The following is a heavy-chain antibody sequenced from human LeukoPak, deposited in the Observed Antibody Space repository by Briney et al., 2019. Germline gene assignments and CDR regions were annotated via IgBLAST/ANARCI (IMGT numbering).Heavy chain of an antibody. J-gene: IGHJ4*02. V-gene: IGHV4-59*01. Sequence: SETLSLTCTVSGGSISSYYWTWIRQPPGKGLEWIGYIYYSGSTSHNPSLMSRVTFSVDTSRNQFSLRLTSVTAADTAVYYCARVSSGSHRDGYNVVDYWGQGTLVTVSS. CDR2: IYYSGST. D-gene: IGHD5-24*01. CDR3: ARVSSGSHRDGYNVVDY. CDR1: GGSISSYY.